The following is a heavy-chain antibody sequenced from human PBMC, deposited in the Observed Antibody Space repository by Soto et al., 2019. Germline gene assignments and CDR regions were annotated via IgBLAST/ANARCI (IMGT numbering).Heavy chain of an antibody. CDR1: GFICSSYD. V-gene: IGHV3-23*01. D-gene: IGHD1-26*01. Sequence: GSLRLSCAVSGFICSSYDMSWVRQSPGKGLEWVSTILVGGSTHYEDSVKGRFTISRDTSKNTVYLQMNSLTAGDTAFYYCAKATATSGGAFEIYGQGTMVTVSS. J-gene: IGHJ3*02. CDR3: AKATATSGGAFEI. CDR2: ILVGGST.